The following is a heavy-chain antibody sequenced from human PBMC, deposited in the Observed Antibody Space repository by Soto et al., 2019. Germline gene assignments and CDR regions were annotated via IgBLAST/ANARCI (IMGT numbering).Heavy chain of an antibody. D-gene: IGHD2-2*01. CDR1: GYPFPSSD. CDR3: AKKGNLKFSGTSRPYYFDS. J-gene: IGHJ4*02. CDR2: MNPNSGNT. Sequence: DSVKVSCKASGYPFPSSDINWVRQATGQGLEWMGWMNPNSGNTGYAQKFQGRVTMTRNTSINTAYMELSSLRSEDTAVYYCAKKGNLKFSGTSRPYYFDSWCEATLVNVSS. V-gene: IGHV1-8*01.